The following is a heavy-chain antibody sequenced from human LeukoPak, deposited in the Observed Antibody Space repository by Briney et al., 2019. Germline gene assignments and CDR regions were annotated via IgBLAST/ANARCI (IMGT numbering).Heavy chain of an antibody. CDR1: GGTFSSYA. CDR3: AREAGRFWNPTFDY. Sequence: SVKVSCKASGGTFSSYAISWVRQAPGQGLEWMGGIIPIFGTANYAQKFQGRFTITADESTSTAYMELSSLRSEDTAVYYCAREAGRFWNPTFDYWGQGTLVTVSS. CDR2: IIPIFGTA. D-gene: IGHD3-3*01. J-gene: IGHJ4*02. V-gene: IGHV1-69*01.